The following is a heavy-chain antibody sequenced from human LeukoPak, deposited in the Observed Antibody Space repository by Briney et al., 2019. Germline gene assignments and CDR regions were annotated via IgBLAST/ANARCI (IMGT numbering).Heavy chain of an antibody. CDR2: INPSGGST. J-gene: IGHJ6*02. CDR1: GYNFSSYH. D-gene: IGHD1-1*01. Sequence: GASVKVSCKASGYNFSSYHMHWVRQAPGQGLEWMGIINPSGGSTSYAQKFQGRVTMTRDTSTSTVYMELSSLRSEDTAVYYCARTGHTTGNYYYGMDVWGQGTTVTVSS. V-gene: IGHV1-46*01. CDR3: ARTGHTTGNYYYGMDV.